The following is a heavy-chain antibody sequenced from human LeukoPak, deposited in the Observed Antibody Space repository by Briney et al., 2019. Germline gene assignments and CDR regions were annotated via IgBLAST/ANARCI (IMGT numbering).Heavy chain of an antibody. Sequence: GGSLRLSCAAYGFTFSSYSMNWVRQAPGKGLEWVSYISISGSTIFYADSVKGRFSISRDNAKNSLYLQMNSLRDEDTAVYYCAGAGGPGYYYPLDYWGQGTLVT. J-gene: IGHJ4*02. V-gene: IGHV3-48*02. CDR1: GFTFSSYS. D-gene: IGHD3-22*01. CDR3: AGAGGPGYYYPLDY. CDR2: ISISGSTI.